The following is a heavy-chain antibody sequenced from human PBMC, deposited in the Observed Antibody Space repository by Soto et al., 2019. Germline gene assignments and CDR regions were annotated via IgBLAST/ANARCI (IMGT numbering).Heavy chain of an antibody. CDR1: GYSFTNYW. V-gene: IGHV5-10-1*01. D-gene: IGHD2-15*01. CDR2: IDPSDSYT. CDR3: ATRRGGGRALRFDP. J-gene: IGHJ5*02. Sequence: GESLKISCKGSGYSFTNYWISWVRQMPGKGLEWMGRIDPSDSYTNYSPSFQGHVIISADKSISTAYLQWSSLRASDTAMYYCATRRGGGRALRFDPWGQGTLVTVSS.